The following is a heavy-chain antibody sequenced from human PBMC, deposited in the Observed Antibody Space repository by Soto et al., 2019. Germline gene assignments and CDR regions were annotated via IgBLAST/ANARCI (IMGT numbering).Heavy chain of an antibody. J-gene: IGHJ4*02. CDR1: GYSFTSDW. CDR2: IYPGDSDT. Sequence: PGESLKISCNGSGYSFTSDWIGWVRQMPGKGLEWMGIIYPGDSDTRYSPSFQGRVTISADKSISTAYLQWSSLKASDTAMYYCARSLMVRGVTEIDYWGQGTLVTVSS. D-gene: IGHD3-10*01. V-gene: IGHV5-51*01. CDR3: ARSLMVRGVTEIDY.